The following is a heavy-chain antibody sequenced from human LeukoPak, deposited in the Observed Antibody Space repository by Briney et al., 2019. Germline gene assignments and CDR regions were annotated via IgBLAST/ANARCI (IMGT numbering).Heavy chain of an antibody. J-gene: IGHJ4*02. D-gene: IGHD3-9*01. CDR3: ARDALRYFDWLYY. CDR2: IIPIFGTA. CDR1: GGTFSSYA. Sequence: SVTVSCKASGGTFSSYAISWVRQAPGQGLEWMGGIIPIFGTANYAQKFQGRVTITADKSTSTAYMELSSLRSEDTAVYYCARDALRYFDWLYYWGQGTLVTVSS. V-gene: IGHV1-69*06.